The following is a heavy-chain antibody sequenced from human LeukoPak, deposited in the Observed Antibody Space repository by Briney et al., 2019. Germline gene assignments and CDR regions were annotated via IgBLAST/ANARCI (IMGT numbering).Heavy chain of an antibody. CDR3: TTRLRNHFDY. Sequence: GGSLRLSCATSGFTFSSFTMNWVRQAPGKWLEWVSTISDGSRDTHYAGSVKGRFTISRDDAQNIGYLQMDSLRAEDTALYYCTTRLRNHFDYWGQGTQVTVSS. J-gene: IGHJ4*02. V-gene: IGHV3-23*01. CDR2: ISDGSRDT. CDR1: GFTFSSFT. D-gene: IGHD5-12*01.